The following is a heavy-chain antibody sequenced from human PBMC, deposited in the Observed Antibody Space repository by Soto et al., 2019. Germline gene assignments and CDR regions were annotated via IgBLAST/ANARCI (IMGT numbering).Heavy chain of an antibody. Sequence: GGSLRLSCSAPGFTFSGYVMNWVRQAPGKGLEWVSFISGSGGATYYADSVKGRFTISRDNSKNTLYLQMNSLRAADTAVYFCARSVILGGGSYKGLIRLHYFDTWGPGTLVTAPQ. V-gene: IGHV3-23*01. D-gene: IGHD3-3*01. CDR2: ISGSGGAT. CDR1: GFTFSGYV. CDR3: ARSVILGGGSYKGLIRLHYFDT. J-gene: IGHJ4*02.